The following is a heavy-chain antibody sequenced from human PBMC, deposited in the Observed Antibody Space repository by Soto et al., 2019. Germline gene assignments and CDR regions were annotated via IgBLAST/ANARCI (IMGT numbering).Heavy chain of an antibody. CDR1: GFTFSSYA. J-gene: IGHJ4*02. CDR3: TKTAGSYFSPIDY. D-gene: IGHD3-10*01. CDR2: ISGSGGST. V-gene: IGHV3-23*01. Sequence: GGSLRLSCAASGFTFSSYAMTWVRQAPGKGLEWVSTISGSGGSTYSADSVKGRFTISRDNSKNTLFLQMNSLRAGDTVVYYCTKTAGSYFSPIDYWGQGTLVTVSS.